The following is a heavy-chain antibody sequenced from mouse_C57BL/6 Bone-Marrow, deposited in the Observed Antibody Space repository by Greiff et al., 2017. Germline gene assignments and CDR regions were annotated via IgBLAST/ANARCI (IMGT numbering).Heavy chain of an antibody. CDR1: GYTFTSYW. Sequence: QVQLKQPGTELVKPGASVKLSCKASGYTFTSYWMHWVKQRPGQGLEWIGNINPSNGGTNYNEKFKSKATLTVDKSSSTAYMQLSSLTSEDSAVYYCAILPRRTALGDYAMDYWGQGTSVTVSS. V-gene: IGHV1-53*01. D-gene: IGHD1-1*01. CDR3: AILPRRTALGDYAMDY. CDR2: INPSNGGT. J-gene: IGHJ4*01.